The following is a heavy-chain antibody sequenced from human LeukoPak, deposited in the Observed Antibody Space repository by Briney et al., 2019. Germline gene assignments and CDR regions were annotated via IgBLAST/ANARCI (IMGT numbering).Heavy chain of an antibody. J-gene: IGHJ3*02. D-gene: IGHD3-22*01. V-gene: IGHV1-69*05. CDR1: GGTFSSYA. CDR3: ARLGEETYYYDSSGPQSFDI. Sequence: ASVKVSCKASGGTFSSYAISWVRQAPGQGLEWMGGIIPIFGTANYAQKFQGRVTITTDESTSTAYMELSSLRSEDTAVYYCARLGEETYYYDSSGPQSFDIWGQGTMVTVSS. CDR2: IIPIFGTA.